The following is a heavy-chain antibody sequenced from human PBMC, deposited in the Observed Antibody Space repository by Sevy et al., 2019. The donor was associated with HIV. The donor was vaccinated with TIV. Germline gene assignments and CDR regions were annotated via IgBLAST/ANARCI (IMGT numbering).Heavy chain of an antibody. CDR2: IFSGANT. D-gene: IGHD3-22*01. J-gene: IGHJ6*02. V-gene: IGHV3-53*01. CDR1: GFNVSSNY. Sequence: GSLRLSCAASGFNVSSNYMNWIRQAPGKGLGGVSVIFSGANTYYPDSVKGRFTISRATSKNTLYLQMNSLRAEDTAVYYCARDRITYYYDSSGYYTSGYGMDVWGQGTTVTVSS. CDR3: ARDRITYYYDSSGYYTSGYGMDV.